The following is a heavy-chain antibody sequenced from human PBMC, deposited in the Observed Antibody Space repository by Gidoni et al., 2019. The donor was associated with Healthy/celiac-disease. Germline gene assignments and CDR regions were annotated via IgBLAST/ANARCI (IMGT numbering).Heavy chain of an antibody. CDR2: ISWNSGSI. CDR3: AKTSRGVVVAASFDY. J-gene: IGHJ4*02. V-gene: IGHV3-9*01. CDR1: GFTCDDYA. Sequence: EVQLVESGGGLVQPGRSLRLSCAASGFTCDDYAMHWVRQAPGKGLEWVSGISWNSGSIGYADSVKGRFTISRDNAKNSLYLQMNSLRAEDTALYYCAKTSRGVVVAASFDYWGQGTLVTVSS. D-gene: IGHD2-15*01.